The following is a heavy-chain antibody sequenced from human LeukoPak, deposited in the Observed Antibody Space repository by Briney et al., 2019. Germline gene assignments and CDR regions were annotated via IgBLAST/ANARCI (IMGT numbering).Heavy chain of an antibody. V-gene: IGHV3-64D*09. CDR2: ISGDGRRT. Sequence: GGSLRLSCSASGFTFSDYGLYWVRQAPGKGLEYVSRISGDGRRTDYADLVKGRFTISRDNSKNTLYLQMSSLRPEDTAVYFCAKDPSGSYSFDYWGQGTLVTVSS. J-gene: IGHJ4*02. D-gene: IGHD1-26*01. CDR3: AKDPSGSYSFDY. CDR1: GFTFSDYG.